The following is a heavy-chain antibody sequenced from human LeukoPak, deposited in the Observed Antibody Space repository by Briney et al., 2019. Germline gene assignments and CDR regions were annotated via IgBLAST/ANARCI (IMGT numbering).Heavy chain of an antibody. D-gene: IGHD3/OR15-3a*01. V-gene: IGHV4-39*01. Sequence: PSETLSLTCTVSGGSISSSSYYWGWIRQPPGKGLEWIGSIYYSGSTYYNPSLKSRVTISVDTSKNQFSLKVRSVTAADTAVYYCARRTGSHDYWGQGTLVTVSS. J-gene: IGHJ4*02. CDR2: IYYSGST. CDR1: GGSISSSSYY. CDR3: ARRTGSHDY.